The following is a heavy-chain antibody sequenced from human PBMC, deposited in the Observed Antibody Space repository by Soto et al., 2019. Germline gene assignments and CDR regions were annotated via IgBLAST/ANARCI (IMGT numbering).Heavy chain of an antibody. CDR3: VMARCGAPSCEGRDWFVP. CDR2: ILHDGEKK. J-gene: IGHJ5*02. CDR1: GLTFSKYA. Sequence: QMQLVESGGGVVQPGGSLRLSCAASGLTFSKYAMHWVRQAPGKGLEWVAAILHDGEKKRYADSVEGRFTISRDNSMDTLSLQMSGLRAEDSAVYYCVMARCGAPSCEGRDWFVPWGQGTLVTVSS. V-gene: IGHV3-30*03. D-gene: IGHD1-26*01.